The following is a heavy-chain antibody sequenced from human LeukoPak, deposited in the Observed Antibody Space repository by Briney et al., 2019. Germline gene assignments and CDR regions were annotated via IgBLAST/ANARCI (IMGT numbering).Heavy chain of an antibody. V-gene: IGHV3-23*01. CDR2: ISGSGGRP. CDR3: AKRGVVIRVILVGFHKEAYYFDY. J-gene: IGHJ4*02. CDR1: GITLSNYG. D-gene: IGHD3-22*01. Sequence: GGSLRLSCAVSGITLSNYGMNWVRQAPGKGLEWVAGISGSGGRPNYADSVKGRFTISRDNAKNTLYLQMNSLRAEDTAVYFCAKRGVVIRVILVGFHKEAYYFDYWGQGTLVTVSS.